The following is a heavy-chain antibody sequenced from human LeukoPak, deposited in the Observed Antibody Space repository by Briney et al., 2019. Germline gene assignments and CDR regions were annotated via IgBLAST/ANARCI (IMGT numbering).Heavy chain of an antibody. CDR3: ARAYCGGDCYRQKFKHGFDY. V-gene: IGHV4-59*08. Sequence: SETLSLTCTVSGGSISSYYWSWIRQPPGKGLEWIGYIYYSGSTNYNPSLKSRVTISVDTSKNQFSLKLSSVTAADTAVYYCARAYCGGDCYRQKFKHGFDYWGQGTLVTVSS. CDR2: IYYSGST. CDR1: GGSISSYY. D-gene: IGHD2-21*02. J-gene: IGHJ4*02.